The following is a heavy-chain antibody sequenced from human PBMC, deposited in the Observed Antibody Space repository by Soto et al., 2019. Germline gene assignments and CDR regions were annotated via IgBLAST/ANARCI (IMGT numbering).Heavy chain of an antibody. CDR3: AREAVAGPSGDY. CDR2: ISAYNGNT. J-gene: IGHJ4*02. V-gene: IGHV1-18*01. Sequence: GASVKVSCKASGGTLSSYTFSWVRQAPGQGLEWMGWISAYNGNTNYAQKLQGRVTMTTDTSTSTAYMELRSLRSDDTAVYYCAREAVAGPSGDYWGQGTLVTVSS. D-gene: IGHD6-19*01. CDR1: GGTLSSYT.